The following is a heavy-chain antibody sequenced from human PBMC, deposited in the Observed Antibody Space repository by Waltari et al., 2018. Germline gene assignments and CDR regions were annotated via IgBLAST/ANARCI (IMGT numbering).Heavy chain of an antibody. D-gene: IGHD2-15*01. Sequence: QITLKESGPTLVKPTQTLTLTCTFSGFSLSTSGVGVGWIRQPPGKALEWLALIYWNDDKRYSPSLKSRLTITKDTSKNQVVLTMTNMDPVDTAIYYCAHRLGAAKVFDYWGQGTLVTVSS. CDR3: AHRLGAAKVFDY. J-gene: IGHJ4*02. V-gene: IGHV2-5*01. CDR2: IYWNDDK. CDR1: GFSLSTSGVG.